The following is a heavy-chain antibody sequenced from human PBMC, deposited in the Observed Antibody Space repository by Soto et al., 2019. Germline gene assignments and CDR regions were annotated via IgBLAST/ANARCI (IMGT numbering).Heavy chain of an antibody. CDR3: AKWKWGDGGIGYFDY. V-gene: IGHV3-30*18. D-gene: IGHD2-15*01. CDR2: ISYDGSNK. Sequence: QVQLMESGGGVVQPGRSLRLSCAASGFTFSSYGMHWVRQAPGKGLEWVAVISYDGSNKYYADSVKGRFTISRDNSKNTLYLQMNSLRAEDTAVYYCAKWKWGDGGIGYFDYWGQGTLVTVSS. CDR1: GFTFSSYG. J-gene: IGHJ4*02.